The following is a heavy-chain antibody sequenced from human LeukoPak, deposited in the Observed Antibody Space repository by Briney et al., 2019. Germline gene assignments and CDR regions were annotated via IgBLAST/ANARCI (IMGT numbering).Heavy chain of an antibody. CDR2: ISSSSSYI. V-gene: IGHV3-21*01. J-gene: IGHJ3*02. CDR3: AREDVYSGSYYVNDAFDI. D-gene: IGHD1-26*01. Sequence: PGGSLRLSCAASEFTFSSYSMNWVRQAPGKGLEWVSSISSSSSYIYYADSVKGRFTISRDNAKNSLYLQMNSLRAEDTAVYYCAREDVYSGSYYVNDAFDIWGQGTMVTVSS. CDR1: EFTFSSYS.